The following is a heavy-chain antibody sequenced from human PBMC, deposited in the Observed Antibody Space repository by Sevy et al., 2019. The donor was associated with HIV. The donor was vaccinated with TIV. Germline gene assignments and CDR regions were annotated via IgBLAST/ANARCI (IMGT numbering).Heavy chain of an antibody. CDR2: ISYDGINK. V-gene: IGHV3-30-3*01. CDR3: ALERLSSDVAEYFQN. CDR1: GFTFSSYS. J-gene: IGHJ1*01. D-gene: IGHD1-1*01. Sequence: GGSLRLSCATSGFTFSSYSMHWVRQAPGKGLEWVATISYDGINKHYADSVKGRFTISRDNFKNSMSLPMNRLRAEDKDVYFCALERLSSDVAEYFQNWGQGTLVTVSS.